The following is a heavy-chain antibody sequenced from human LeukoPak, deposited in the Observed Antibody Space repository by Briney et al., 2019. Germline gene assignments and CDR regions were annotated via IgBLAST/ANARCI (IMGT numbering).Heavy chain of an antibody. V-gene: IGHV3-21*01. Sequence: GGSLRLSCAAPGFTFSNYSMNWVRQAPGKGLEWVSSINAENYIYYADSVKGRFIISRDNAKNSLYLQMNSLRVEDTAVYYCARDPGWGAFDHWGQGALVTVSS. CDR1: GFTFSNYS. J-gene: IGHJ4*02. D-gene: IGHD3-16*01. CDR3: ARDPGWGAFDH. CDR2: INAENYI.